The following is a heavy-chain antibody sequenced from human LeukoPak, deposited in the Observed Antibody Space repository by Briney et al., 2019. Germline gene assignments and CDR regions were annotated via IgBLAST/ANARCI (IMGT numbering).Heavy chain of an antibody. CDR2: INPNSGGT. J-gene: IGHJ4*02. D-gene: IGHD6-13*01. Sequence: GASVKVSCKASGYTFTGYYMHWVRQAPGQGLEWMGWINPNSGGTNYAQKFQGRVTMTRDTSISTAYMELSRLRSDDTAVYYCARTEGSSVLYYFDYWGQGTLVTVSS. CDR1: GYTFTGYY. CDR3: ARTEGSSVLYYFDY. V-gene: IGHV1-2*02.